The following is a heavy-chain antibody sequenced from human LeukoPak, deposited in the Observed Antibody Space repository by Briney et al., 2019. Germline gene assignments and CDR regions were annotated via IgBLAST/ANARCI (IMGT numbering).Heavy chain of an antibody. V-gene: IGHV3-30*18. J-gene: IGHJ6*04. CDR2: ISYDGSNK. D-gene: IGHD3-10*02. CDR3: AELGITMIGGV. CDR1: GFTFSSYG. Sequence: GGSLRRACAASGFTFSSYGMHWVRRAPGKGLEWVAVISYDGSNKYYADSVKGRFTISRDNSKNTLYLQMNSLRAEDTAVYYCAELGITMIGGVWGKGTTVTISS.